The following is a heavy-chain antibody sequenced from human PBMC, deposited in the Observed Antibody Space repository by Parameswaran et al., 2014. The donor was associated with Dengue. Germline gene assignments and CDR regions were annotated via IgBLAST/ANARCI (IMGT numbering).Heavy chain of an antibody. Sequence: VRQMPGKGLEWMGRIDPSDSYTNYSPSFQGHVTISADKSISTAYLQWSSLKASDTAMYYCARHDTFYDSSGYTYWADYWGQGTLVTVSS. CDR3: ARHDTFYDSSGYTYWADY. J-gene: IGHJ4*02. CDR2: IDPSDSYT. V-gene: IGHV5-10-1*01. D-gene: IGHD3-22*01.